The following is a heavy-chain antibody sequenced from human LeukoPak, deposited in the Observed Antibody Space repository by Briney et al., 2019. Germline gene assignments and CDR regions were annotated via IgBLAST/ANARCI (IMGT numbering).Heavy chain of an antibody. D-gene: IGHD2-8*01. J-gene: IGHJ6*02. CDR2: IYYSGST. CDR3: ARDRPMVGNYYYGVDV. CDR1: GGSISSYY. V-gene: IGHV4-59*01. Sequence: PSETLSLTCTVSGGSISSYYWSWIRQPPGKGLEWIGYIYYSGSTNYNPSLKSRVTISVDTSKNQFSLKLSSVTAADTAVYYCARDRPMVGNYYYGVDVWGQGTTVTVSS.